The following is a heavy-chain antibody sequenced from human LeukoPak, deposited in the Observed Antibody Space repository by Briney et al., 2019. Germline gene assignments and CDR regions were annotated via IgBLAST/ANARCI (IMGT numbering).Heavy chain of an antibody. CDR1: GGSVSSGSYY. J-gene: IGHJ5*02. CDR3: ARGKGRITMVRGVSYGYWFDP. CDR2: IYYSGST. D-gene: IGHD3-10*01. Sequence: SETLSLTCTVSGGSVSSGSYYWSWIRQPPGKGLEWIVYIYYSGSTNYNPSLKSRVTISVDTSKNQFSLKLSSVTAADTAVYYCARGKGRITMVRGVSYGYWFDPWGQGTLVTVSS. V-gene: IGHV4-61*01.